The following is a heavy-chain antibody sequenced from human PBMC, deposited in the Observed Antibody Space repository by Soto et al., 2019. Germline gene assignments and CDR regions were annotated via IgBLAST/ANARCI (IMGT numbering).Heavy chain of an antibody. V-gene: IGHV1-69*13. CDR1: GGTFSRYA. J-gene: IGHJ4*02. CDR3: ARQFDYESSGYYYPY. CDR2: IIPMFGTA. Sequence: SVKVSCKASGGTFSRYAISWVRQAPGQGLEWMGGIIPMFGTANYAQKFQGRVTITAVESMSTAYMELSSLRSEDTAVYYRARQFDYESSGYYYPYWGQGTPVTVSS. D-gene: IGHD3-22*01.